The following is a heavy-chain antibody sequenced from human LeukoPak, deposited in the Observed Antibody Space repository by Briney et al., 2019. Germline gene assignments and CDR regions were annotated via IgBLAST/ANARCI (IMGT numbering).Heavy chain of an antibody. CDR1: SGSFSGDY. D-gene: IGHD6-13*01. J-gene: IGHJ4*02. CDR3: VRQHLPEYYFDY. Sequence: LETLSLTCAVYSGSFSGDYWSWIRQPPGRGLEWIGEVNHCGSTNYNPSLKSRVTISVDTSKNQFSLKLTSVTAADTAVYYCVRQHLPEYYFDYWGQGTLVTVSS. CDR2: VNHCGST. V-gene: IGHV4-34*01.